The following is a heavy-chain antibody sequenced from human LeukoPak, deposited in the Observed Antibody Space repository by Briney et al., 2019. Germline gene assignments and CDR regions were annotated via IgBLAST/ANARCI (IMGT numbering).Heavy chain of an antibody. CDR3: ARGLQLWSHFEVFDY. J-gene: IGHJ4*02. CDR1: GYTFTSYY. V-gene: IGHV1-46*01. CDR2: INPSGGST. Sequence: ASVKASCKASGYTFTSYYMHCVRQAPGQGLEWMGIINPSGGSTSYAQKFQGRVTMTRDMSTSTVYMELSSLRSEDTAVYYCARGLQLWSHFEVFDYWGQGTLVTVSS. D-gene: IGHD5-18*01.